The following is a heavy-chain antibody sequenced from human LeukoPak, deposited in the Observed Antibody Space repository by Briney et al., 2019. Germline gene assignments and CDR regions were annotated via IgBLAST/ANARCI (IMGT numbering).Heavy chain of an antibody. CDR1: GYTFTSYA. CDR2: INTNTGNP. V-gene: IGHV7-4-1*02. J-gene: IGHJ4*02. D-gene: IGHD6-19*01. Sequence: EASVKVSCKASGYTFTSYAMNWVRQAPGQGLEWMGWINTNTGNPTYAQGFTGRFVFSLDTSVSTAYLQISSLKAEDTAVYYCARGLYRGVAQWLVNFDYWGQGTLVTVSS. CDR3: ARGLYRGVAQWLVNFDY.